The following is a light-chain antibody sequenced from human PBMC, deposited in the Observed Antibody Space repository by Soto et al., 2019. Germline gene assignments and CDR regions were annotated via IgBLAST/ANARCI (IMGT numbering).Light chain of an antibody. CDR1: SSNIGAGYD. J-gene: IGLJ2*01. Sequence: QFVLTQAPSESGAPGQRVTISCTGSSSNIGAGYDVHWYQQLPGTAPKLLIYGNSNRPSGVPDRFSGSKSGTSASLAITGLQAEDEADYYCQSYDSSLSGVVFGGGTKVTVL. CDR2: GNS. CDR3: QSYDSSLSGVV. V-gene: IGLV1-40*01.